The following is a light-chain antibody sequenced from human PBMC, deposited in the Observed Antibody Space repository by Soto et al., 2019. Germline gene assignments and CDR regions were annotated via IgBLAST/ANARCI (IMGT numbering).Light chain of an antibody. V-gene: IGKV1-9*01. CDR2: AAS. Sequence: DIQLTQSPSFLSASVGDRVAITCRASQGVSRYVAWYQQKPGKPPELLIYAASTLQSGVPPRFSDSTSGTEFTLTNNSMQPENFATYRNQQLNNYPYTVGGGTKVNVK. CDR3: QQLNNYPYT. J-gene: IGKJ4*01. CDR1: QGVSRY.